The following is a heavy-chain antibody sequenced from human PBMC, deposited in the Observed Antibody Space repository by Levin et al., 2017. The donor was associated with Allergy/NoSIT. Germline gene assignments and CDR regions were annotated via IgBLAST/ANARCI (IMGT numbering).Heavy chain of an antibody. CDR3: AKVSRSSRALDY. CDR1: GFTFSSYA. V-gene: IGHV3-23*01. J-gene: IGHJ4*02. Sequence: GESLKISCAASGFTFSSYAMSWVRQAPGKGLEWVSAISGSGGSTYYADSVKGRFTISRDNSKNTLYLQMNSLRAEDTAVYYCAKVSRSSRALDYWGQGTLVTVSS. CDR2: ISGSGGST.